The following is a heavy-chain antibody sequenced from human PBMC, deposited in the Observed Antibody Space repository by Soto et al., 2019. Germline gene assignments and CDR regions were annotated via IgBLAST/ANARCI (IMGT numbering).Heavy chain of an antibody. Sequence: SETLSLTCTVSGGSISSYYWSWIRQPAGKGLEWIGRIYTSGSTNYNPSLRSRVTMSVDTSKNQFSLKLSSVTAADTAVYYCARDLYSSGWIQPFDYWGQGTLVTVSS. CDR1: GGSISSYY. CDR2: IYTSGST. V-gene: IGHV4-4*07. CDR3: ARDLYSSGWIQPFDY. J-gene: IGHJ4*02. D-gene: IGHD6-19*01.